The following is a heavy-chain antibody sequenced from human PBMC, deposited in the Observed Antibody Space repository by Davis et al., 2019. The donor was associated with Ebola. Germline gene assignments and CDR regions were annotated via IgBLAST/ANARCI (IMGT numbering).Heavy chain of an antibody. CDR3: ARGGSIAVAGTTLDY. D-gene: IGHD6-19*01. Sequence: AASVKVSCKASGYTFTSDGISWVRQAPGQGLEWMGWISAYNGNTNYAQKLQGRVTMTRDTSTSTVYMELSSLRSEDTAVYHCARGGSIAVAGTTLDYWGQGTLVTVSS. V-gene: IGHV1-18*04. CDR2: ISAYNGNT. J-gene: IGHJ4*02. CDR1: GYTFTSDG.